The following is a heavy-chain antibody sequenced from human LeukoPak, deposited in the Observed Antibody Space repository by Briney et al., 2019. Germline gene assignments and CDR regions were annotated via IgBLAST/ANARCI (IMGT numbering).Heavy chain of an antibody. D-gene: IGHD1-1*01. CDR2: INDSGST. J-gene: IGHJ4*02. CDR1: GGSFTDYY. Sequence: SETLSLTCAISGGSFTDYYWSWIRQPPGKGLEWIGDINDSGSTNSSSSLKSRVVISLDTSKSQLSLKLSPVTAADTATYFCARAGRGTSSRALDYWGQGTLVTVSS. V-gene: IGHV4-34*01. CDR3: ARAGRGTSSRALDY.